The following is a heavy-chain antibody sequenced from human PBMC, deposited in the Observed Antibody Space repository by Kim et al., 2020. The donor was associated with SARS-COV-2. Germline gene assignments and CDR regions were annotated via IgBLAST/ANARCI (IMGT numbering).Heavy chain of an antibody. CDR1: GFTFSSYS. D-gene: IGHD3-16*01. CDR2: ISSSSSYI. J-gene: IGHJ4*02. CDR3: ARKDGGPFSAYYFDY. Sequence: GGSLRLSCAASGFTFSSYSMNWVRQAPGKGLEWVSSISSSSSYIYYADSVKGRFTISRDNAKNSLYLQMNSLRAEDTAVYYCARKDGGPFSAYYFDYWGQGTLVTVSS. V-gene: IGHV3-21*01.